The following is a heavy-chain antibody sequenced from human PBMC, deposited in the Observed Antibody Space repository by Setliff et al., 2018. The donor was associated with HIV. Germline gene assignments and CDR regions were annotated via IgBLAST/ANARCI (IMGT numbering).Heavy chain of an antibody. D-gene: IGHD2-21*02. V-gene: IGHV4-4*09. CDR1: GGSISSYY. CDR3: ARLSGDYYYFDY. Sequence: PSETLSLTCTVSGGSISSYYWSWIRQPPGKGLEWIGYIYTSGSTNYNPSLQSRVTMSLDTSKNQFSLKLTSVTAADTAVYYCARLSGDYYYFDYWGQGTLVTVSS. CDR2: IYTSGST. J-gene: IGHJ4*02.